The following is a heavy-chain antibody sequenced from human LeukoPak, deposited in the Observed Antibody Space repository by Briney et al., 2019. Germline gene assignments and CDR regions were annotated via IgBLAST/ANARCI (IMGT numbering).Heavy chain of an antibody. V-gene: IGHV3-43D*03. CDR2: ISWDGGST. Sequence: PGGSLRLSCAASGFTFDDYAMHWVRQAPGKGLEWVSLISWDGGSTYYADSVKGRFTISRDNSKTSLYVQMNSLRAEDTALYYCAKDGGSGWYSQFDYWGQGTLVTVSS. CDR1: GFTFDDYA. J-gene: IGHJ4*02. CDR3: AKDGGSGWYSQFDY. D-gene: IGHD6-19*01.